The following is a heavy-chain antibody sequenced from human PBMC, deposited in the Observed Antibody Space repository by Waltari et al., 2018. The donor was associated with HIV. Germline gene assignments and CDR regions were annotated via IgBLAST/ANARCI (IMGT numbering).Heavy chain of an antibody. CDR1: GFTVSSNY. J-gene: IGHJ6*02. CDR3: ASIAYCGGDCYPRGMDV. V-gene: IGHV3-66*01. D-gene: IGHD2-21*02. CDR2: IYSGGST. Sequence: EVQLVESGGGLVQPGGSLRLSCAASGFTVSSNYMSWVRQAQGKGLQVVSVIYSGGSTYYADSVKGRFTISRDNSKNTLYLQMNSLRAEDTAVYYCASIAYCGGDCYPRGMDVWGQGTTVTVSS.